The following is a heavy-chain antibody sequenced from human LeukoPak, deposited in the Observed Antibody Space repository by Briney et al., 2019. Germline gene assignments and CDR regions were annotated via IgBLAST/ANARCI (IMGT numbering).Heavy chain of an antibody. CDR2: INPNSGGT. Sequence: GASVKISCKASGYTFTGYYMHWVRKAPGQGLEWMGWINPNSGGTNYAQKFQGRVTMTRDTSISTAYMELSRLRSDDTAVYYCAGRYCSSTSCYSAPFDYWGQGTLVTVSS. CDR3: AGRYCSSTSCYSAPFDY. V-gene: IGHV1-2*02. CDR1: GYTFTGYY. D-gene: IGHD2-2*01. J-gene: IGHJ4*02.